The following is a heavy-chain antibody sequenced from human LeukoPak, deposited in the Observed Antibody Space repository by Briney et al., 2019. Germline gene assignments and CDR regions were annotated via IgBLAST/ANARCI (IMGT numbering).Heavy chain of an antibody. D-gene: IGHD5-12*01. CDR1: GFTFSDYY. CDR2: ISSSGSTI. V-gene: IGHV3-11*01. CDR3: ARDLVVATAKGFDP. Sequence: GGSLRLSCAASGFTFSDYYMSWIRQAPGKGLEWVSYISSSGSTIYYADSVKGRFTISRDNAKNSLYLQMNSLRAEDTAVYYCARDLVVATAKGFDPWGQGTLVTVSS. J-gene: IGHJ5*02.